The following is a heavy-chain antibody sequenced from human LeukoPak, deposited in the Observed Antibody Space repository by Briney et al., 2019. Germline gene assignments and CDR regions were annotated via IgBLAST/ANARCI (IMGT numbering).Heavy chain of an antibody. V-gene: IGHV3-23*01. J-gene: IGHJ2*01. CDR1: GFTFSSYA. CDR2: ISGSGGST. D-gene: IGHD2-15*01. Sequence: GGSLRLSCAASGFTFSSYAMGWVRQAPGKGLEWDSAISGSGGSTYYADSVKGRFTISRDNSKNTLYLQMNSLRAEDTAIYYCAGGQGWHFDLWGRGTLITVSS. CDR3: AGGQGWHFDL.